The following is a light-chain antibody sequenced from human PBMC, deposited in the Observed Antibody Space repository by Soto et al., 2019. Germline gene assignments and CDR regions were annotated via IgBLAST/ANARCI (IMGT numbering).Light chain of an antibody. CDR3: QHYVERSPIT. CDR1: QRVSSDS. V-gene: IGKV3-20*01. CDR2: STS. Sequence: EIVLTQSPGTLSLSPGERATLSCRASQRVSSDSLAWYQQQPGQAPRLLIYSTSNRATGIPDRFSGSGSGTDFTLTISRLEPEDFALYYCQHYVERSPITFGQGTRLEIK. J-gene: IGKJ5*01.